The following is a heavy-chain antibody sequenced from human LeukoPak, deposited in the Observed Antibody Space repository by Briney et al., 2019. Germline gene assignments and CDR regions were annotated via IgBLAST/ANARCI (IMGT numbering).Heavy chain of an antibody. CDR3: ARDIVGAPGYFDY. D-gene: IGHD1-26*01. CDR2: ISYSGST. Sequence: SETLSLTCTVSGGSISSSYWSWMRQPPGKGLEWIWYISYSGSTNYNPSLKSRVTISLDTSKNQFSLKLSSVTAADRAVYYCARDIVGAPGYFDYWGEGTLVTVSS. CDR1: GGSISSSY. J-gene: IGHJ4*02. V-gene: IGHV4-59*01.